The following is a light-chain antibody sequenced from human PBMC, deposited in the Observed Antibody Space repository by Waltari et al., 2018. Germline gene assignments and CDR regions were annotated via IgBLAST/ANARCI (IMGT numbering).Light chain of an antibody. CDR3: QAWDSGTGV. V-gene: IGLV3-1*01. Sequence: SYELTQPPAVSVSPGQTASITCSGDKLGDKYASWYQQKPGQSPVLVIYQDVKRPSGIPARFSGSSSGNTATLTVSGTQAMDEADFYCQAWDSGTGVFGGGTKLTVL. J-gene: IGLJ2*01. CDR2: QDV. CDR1: KLGDKY.